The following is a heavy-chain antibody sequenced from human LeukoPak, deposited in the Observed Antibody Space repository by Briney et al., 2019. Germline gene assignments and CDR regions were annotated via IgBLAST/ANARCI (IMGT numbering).Heavy chain of an antibody. CDR3: ATLWDPVTGTTQPLL. CDR1: GFTFSSYE. V-gene: IGHV3-48*03. CDR2: ISGSGSTI. D-gene: IGHD1-1*01. Sequence: GGSLRLSCAASGFTFSSYEMNWVRQAPGKGLEWVSYISGSGSTIYYGDSLEGRFTISRDNANNSLYLQINSLRVEDTAVYYCATLWDPVTGTTQPLLWGQGTLVTVSS. J-gene: IGHJ4*02.